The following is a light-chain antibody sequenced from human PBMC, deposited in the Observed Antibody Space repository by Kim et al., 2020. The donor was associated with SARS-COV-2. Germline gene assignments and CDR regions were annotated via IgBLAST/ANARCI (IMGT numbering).Light chain of an antibody. V-gene: IGKV1-8*01. Sequence: AIRMTQSPSSLSASTGDRVTITCRASQDISNYLAWYQQKPGEAPKLLIYLALHLQSGVPTRFSGSGFGTDFNLTIRGLQSEDFATYYCQQYFGYPQTFDQGTKVDIK. CDR3: QQYFGYPQT. CDR2: LAL. J-gene: IGKJ1*01. CDR1: QDISNY.